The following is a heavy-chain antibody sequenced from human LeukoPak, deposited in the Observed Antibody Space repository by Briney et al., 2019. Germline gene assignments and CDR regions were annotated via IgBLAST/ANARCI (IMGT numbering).Heavy chain of an antibody. D-gene: IGHD3-22*01. J-gene: IGHJ3*02. CDR1: GFTFSSYW. CDR3: AREPVHKSDNSGYFDAFDI. CDR2: IKQDGSEK. Sequence: GGSLRLSCAASGFTFSSYWMSWVRQFPGKGLEWVANIKQDGSEKDYVDSVKGRFTISGDNSKTTLYLEMNSLRPEDSAVYYCAREPVHKSDNSGYFDAFDIWGPGTMVIVSS. V-gene: IGHV3-7*01.